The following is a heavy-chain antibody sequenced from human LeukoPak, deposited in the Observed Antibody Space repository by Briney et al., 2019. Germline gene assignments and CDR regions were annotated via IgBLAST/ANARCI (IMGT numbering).Heavy chain of an antibody. CDR3: AREAAETFYYYYGMDV. D-gene: IGHD6-13*01. CDR1: GYTFTSYG. Sequence: RASVKVSCKASGYTFTSYGISWVRQAPGQGLEWMGWISAYNGNTNYAQKLQGRVTMTTDTSTSTAYMGLRSLRSDDTAVYYCAREAAETFYYYYGMDVWGQGTTVTVSS. V-gene: IGHV1-18*01. J-gene: IGHJ6*02. CDR2: ISAYNGNT.